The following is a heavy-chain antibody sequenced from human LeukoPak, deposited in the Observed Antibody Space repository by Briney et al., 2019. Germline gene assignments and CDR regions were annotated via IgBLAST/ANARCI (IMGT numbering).Heavy chain of an antibody. CDR1: GFTFGDYA. Sequence: PGRSLRLSCTASGFTFGDYAMSWVRQAPGKGLEWVGFIRSKAYGGTTEYAASVKGRFTISRDDSKSIAYLQMNSLKTEDTAVYYCTSSPVLLWFGELHDDYWGQGTLVTVSS. CDR2: IRSKAYGGTT. J-gene: IGHJ4*02. CDR3: TSSPVLLWFGELHDDY. D-gene: IGHD3-10*01. V-gene: IGHV3-49*04.